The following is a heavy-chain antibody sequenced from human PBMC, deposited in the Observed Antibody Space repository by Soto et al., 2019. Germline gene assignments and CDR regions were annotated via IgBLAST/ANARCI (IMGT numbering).Heavy chain of an antibody. CDR3: VKDVWDY. CDR1: GVTFSGYT. D-gene: IGHD2-21*01. V-gene: IGHV3-23*01. CDR2: IGNSGDGT. Sequence: PGGSLRLSCAASGVTFSGYTMNWVRQAPGKGLEWVAVIGNSGDGTHYADSVKGRFTISRDNSKNTLYLQMESLRAEDTAVYYCVKDVWDYWGQGVLVTVSS. J-gene: IGHJ4*02.